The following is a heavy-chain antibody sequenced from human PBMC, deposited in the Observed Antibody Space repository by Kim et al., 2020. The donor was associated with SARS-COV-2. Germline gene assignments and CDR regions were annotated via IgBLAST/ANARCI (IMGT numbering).Heavy chain of an antibody. CDR2: ISDSGTPL. CDR1: GFTFSHCY. CDR3: TRAPNPGTKVDH. V-gene: IGHV3-11*04. D-gene: IGHD1-1*01. Sequence: GGSLRLSCAASGFTFSHCYMSWIRRAPGKGLEWVAYISDSGTPLYYADAVKGRFIVSRDNAKNSLYLQMDNLRAGDTAVYYCTRAPNPGTKVDHWGQGTLVTVSS. J-gene: IGHJ4*02.